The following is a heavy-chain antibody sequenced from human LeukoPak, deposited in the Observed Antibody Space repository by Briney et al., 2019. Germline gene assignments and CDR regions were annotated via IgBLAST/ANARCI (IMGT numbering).Heavy chain of an antibody. CDR3: AKEGWGGSHDFDY. Sequence: GGSLRLSCAASGFTFSSYAMHWVRQAPGKGLEWVAVISYDGSNKYYAGSVKGRFTISRDNSKNTLYLQMNSLRAEDTAVYYCAKEGWGGSHDFDYWGQGTLVTVSS. D-gene: IGHD1-26*01. CDR1: GFTFSSYA. J-gene: IGHJ4*02. V-gene: IGHV3-30-3*01. CDR2: ISYDGSNK.